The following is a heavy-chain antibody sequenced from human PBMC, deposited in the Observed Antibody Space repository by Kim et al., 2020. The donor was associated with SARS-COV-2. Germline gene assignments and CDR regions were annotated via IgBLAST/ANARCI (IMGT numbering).Heavy chain of an antibody. CDR3: AHSKDPPEGDYSYGMDV. Sequence: ASVKVSCKASGHTFSTYAMHWVRQAPGQRLEWMGWINSGNGNTKYSQNLQGRVTITRDTSASTAYMELSSLRSEDTAVYYCAHSKDPPEGDYSYGMDVWGQGTAVSVSS. D-gene: IGHD2-15*01. CDR1: GHTFSTYA. V-gene: IGHV1-3*01. CDR2: INSGNGNT. J-gene: IGHJ6*02.